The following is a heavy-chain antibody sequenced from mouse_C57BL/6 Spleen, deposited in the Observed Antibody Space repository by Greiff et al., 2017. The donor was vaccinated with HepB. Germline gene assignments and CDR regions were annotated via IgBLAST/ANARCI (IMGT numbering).Heavy chain of an antibody. D-gene: IGHD1-1*01. CDR3: TRGSSHAMDY. CDR1: GYTFTDYE. CDR2: IDPETGGT. Sequence: VQLQQSGAELVRPGASVTLSCKASGYTFTDYEMHWVKQTPVHGLEWIGAIDPETGGTAYNQKFKGKAILTADKSSSTAYMELRSLTSEDSAVYYCTRGSSHAMDYWGQGTSVTVSS. V-gene: IGHV1-15*01. J-gene: IGHJ4*01.